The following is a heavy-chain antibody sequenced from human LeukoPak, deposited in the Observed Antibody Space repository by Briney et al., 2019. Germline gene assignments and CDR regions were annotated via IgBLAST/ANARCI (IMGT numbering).Heavy chain of an antibody. CDR1: GGSISSSSYY. J-gene: IGHJ4*02. D-gene: IGHD3-22*01. CDR2: IYYSGST. Sequence: PSETLSLTCTVSGGSISSSSYYWGWIRQPPGKGLEWIGSIYYSGSTYYNPSLKSRVTISVDTSKNQFSLKLSSVTAADPAVYYCASLYDSSGYYPDPFDYWGQGTLVTVSS. CDR3: ASLYDSSGYYPDPFDY. V-gene: IGHV4-39*01.